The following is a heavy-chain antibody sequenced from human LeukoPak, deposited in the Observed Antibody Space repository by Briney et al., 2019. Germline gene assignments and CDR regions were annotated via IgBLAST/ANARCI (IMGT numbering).Heavy chain of an antibody. D-gene: IGHD3-10*01. CDR1: GGSFSGYY. J-gene: IGHJ4*02. Sequence: SETLSLTCAVYGGSFSGYYWSWIRQPPGKGLEWIGEINHSGSTNYNPSLKSRVTISVDTSKNQFSLKLSSVTAADTAVYYCASWWFGELPDHWGQGTLVTVSS. CDR2: INHSGST. V-gene: IGHV4-34*01. CDR3: ASWWFGELPDH.